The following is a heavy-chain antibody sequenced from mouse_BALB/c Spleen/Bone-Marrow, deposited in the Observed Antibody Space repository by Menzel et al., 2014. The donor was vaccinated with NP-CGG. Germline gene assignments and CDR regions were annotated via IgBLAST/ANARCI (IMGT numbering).Heavy chain of an antibody. Sequence: EVQLQESGPELVKPGASVKMSCKASGYTFTAYVMHWVKQKPGQGLEWIGYINPYNDGTNYIEKFKGKATLTSDIPSSTAYMELSSLTSEDSAVYYCAREGWLLRFDYWGQSTTLTVSS. CDR2: INPYNDGT. D-gene: IGHD2-3*01. J-gene: IGHJ2*01. CDR1: GYTFTAYV. V-gene: IGHV1-14*01. CDR3: AREGWLLRFDY.